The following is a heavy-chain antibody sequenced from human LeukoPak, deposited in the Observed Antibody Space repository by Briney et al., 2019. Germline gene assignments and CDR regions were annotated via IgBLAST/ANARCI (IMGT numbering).Heavy chain of an antibody. V-gene: IGHV4-31*03. CDR2: IYYSGST. J-gene: IGHJ4*02. D-gene: IGHD3-22*01. Sequence: PSETLSLTCTVSGGSISSGGYYWSWIRQHPGKGLEWIGYIYYSGSTYYNPSLKSRVTISVDTSKNQFSLKLSSVTAADTAVYYCARDTPGYYDSGGYFPDCWGQGTLVTVSS. CDR1: GGSISSGGYY. CDR3: ARDTPGYYDSGGYFPDC.